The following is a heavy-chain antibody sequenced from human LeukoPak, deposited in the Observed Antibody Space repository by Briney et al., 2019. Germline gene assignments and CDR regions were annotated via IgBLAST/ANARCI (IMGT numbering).Heavy chain of an antibody. V-gene: IGHV3-15*01. J-gene: IGHJ4*02. CDR3: YTHSYHFYDSSGYYRGTYYFDY. Sequence: GGSLRLSCAASGFTFSNAWMSWVRQAPGKGLEWVGRIKSKTDGGTTDYAAPVKGRFTISRDDSKNTLYLQMNSLKTEDTAVYYCYTHSYHFYDSSGYYRGTYYFDYWGQGTLVTVSS. CDR2: IKSKTDGGTT. D-gene: IGHD3-22*01. CDR1: GFTFSNAW.